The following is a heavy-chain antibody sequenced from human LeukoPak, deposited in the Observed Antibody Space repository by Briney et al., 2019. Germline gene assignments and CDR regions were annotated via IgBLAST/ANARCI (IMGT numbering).Heavy chain of an antibody. D-gene: IGHD2-15*01. J-gene: IGHJ4*02. V-gene: IGHV1-2*04. CDR1: GYTFTGYY. CDR3: AREDCSGGSCYAGVDY. CDR2: INPNSGGT. Sequence: ASVKVSCKASGYTFTGYYMHWERQAPGQGLEWMGWINPNSGGTNYAQKFQGWVTMTRDTSISTAYMELSRLRSDDTAVYYCAREDCSGGSCYAGVDYWGQGTLVTVSS.